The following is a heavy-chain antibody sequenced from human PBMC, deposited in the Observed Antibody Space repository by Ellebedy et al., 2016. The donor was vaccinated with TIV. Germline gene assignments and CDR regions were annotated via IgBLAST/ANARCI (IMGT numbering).Heavy chain of an antibody. V-gene: IGHV4-34*01. Sequence: SETLSLXCAVYGGSFSGYYWSWIRQPPGKGLEWIGEINHSGSTNYNPSLKSRVTISLDTSKNQFSLKLTSVTAADTAVYYCARAHYTTRRQHFGQLVPRLLYYMDVWGKGTTVTVSS. J-gene: IGHJ6*03. CDR2: INHSGST. CDR1: GGSFSGYY. CDR3: ARAHYTTRRQHFGQLVPRLLYYMDV. D-gene: IGHD6-13*01.